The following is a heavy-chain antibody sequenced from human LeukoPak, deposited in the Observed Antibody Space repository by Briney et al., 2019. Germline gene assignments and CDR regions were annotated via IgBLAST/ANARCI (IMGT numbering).Heavy chain of an antibody. CDR1: GYTFTSYD. Sequence: ASVKVSCKASGYTFTSYDINWVRQATGQGLEWMGWMNPNSGNTGYAQKFQGRVTITRNTSISTAYMELSSLRSEDTAVYYCARESGVRGDPIRHWGQGTLVTVSS. CDR3: ARESGVRGDPIRH. CDR2: MNPNSGNT. V-gene: IGHV1-8*03. D-gene: IGHD3-10*01. J-gene: IGHJ4*02.